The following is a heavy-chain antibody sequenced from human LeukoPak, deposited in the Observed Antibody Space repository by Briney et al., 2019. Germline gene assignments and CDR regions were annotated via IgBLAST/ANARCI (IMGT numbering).Heavy chain of an antibody. CDR2: IYPGDSDT. CDR3: ARLGGVVVTAMIWFDP. D-gene: IGHD2-21*02. CDR1: GYSFTSYW. Sequence: GESLKISCKGSGYSFTSYWIGWVRQMPGKGLEWMGIIYPGDSDTRYSPSFQGQVTISADKSISTAYLQWSSLKASDTAMYYCARLGGVVVTAMIWFDPWGQGTLVTVSS. J-gene: IGHJ5*02. V-gene: IGHV5-51*01.